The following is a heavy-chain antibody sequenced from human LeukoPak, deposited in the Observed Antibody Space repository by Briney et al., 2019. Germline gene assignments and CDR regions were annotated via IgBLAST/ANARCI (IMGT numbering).Heavy chain of an antibody. J-gene: IGHJ6*02. Sequence: GASVKVSCKASGYTFTDYYMHWVRQAPGQGLEWMGWINPNSGGTNYAPKFQGRVTMTRDTSISTAYMELSRLRSDDTAVYYCARVGWSRIAVAGPHYYGMDVWGQGTTVTVSS. CDR2: INPNSGGT. D-gene: IGHD6-19*01. CDR1: GYTFTDYY. CDR3: ARVGWSRIAVAGPHYYGMDV. V-gene: IGHV1-2*02.